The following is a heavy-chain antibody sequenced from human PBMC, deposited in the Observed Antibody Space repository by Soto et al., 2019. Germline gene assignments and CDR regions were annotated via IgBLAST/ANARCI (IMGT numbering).Heavy chain of an antibody. CDR1: GFTFSNAW. V-gene: IGHV3-15*01. D-gene: IGHD3-3*01. CDR3: TTEGRFWSGYFFYYGMDV. CDR2: IKSKTDGGTT. J-gene: IGHJ6*02. Sequence: GGSLRLSCAASGFTFSNAWMSWVRQAPGKGLEWVGRIKSKTDGGTTDYAAPVKGRFTISRDDSKNTLYLQMNSLKTEDTAVYYCTTEGRFWSGYFFYYGMDVWGQGTTVTVSS.